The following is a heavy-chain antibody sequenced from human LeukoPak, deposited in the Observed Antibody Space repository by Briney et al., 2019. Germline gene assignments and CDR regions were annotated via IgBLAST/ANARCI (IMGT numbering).Heavy chain of an antibody. CDR3: ARESESSGWYDY. CDR1: GFGFHDYA. Sequence: GLSLRPSCEERGFGFHDYAIQWVRQAPGKGLEWVSLISGDGGSTFYADSVKGRFTISRDNSKNSLYLQMNSLRSDDTALYYCARESESSGWYDYWGQGTLVTVSS. CDR2: ISGDGGST. V-gene: IGHV3-43*02. D-gene: IGHD6-19*01. J-gene: IGHJ4*02.